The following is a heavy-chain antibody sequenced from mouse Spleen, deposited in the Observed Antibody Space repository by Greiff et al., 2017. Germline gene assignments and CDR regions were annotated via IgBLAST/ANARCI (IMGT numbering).Heavy chain of an antibody. D-gene: IGHD1-1*01. CDR3: ARDLYYYGSSPFAY. CDR2: SRNKANDYTT. V-gene: IGHV7-1*02. J-gene: IGHJ3*01. Sequence: EVHLVESGGGLVQPGGSLRLSCATSGFTFSDFYMEWVRQPPGKRLEWIAASRNKANDYTTEYSASVKGRFIVSRDTSQSILYLQMNALRAEDTAIYYCARDLYYYGSSPFAYWGQGTLVTVSA. CDR1: GFTFSDFY.